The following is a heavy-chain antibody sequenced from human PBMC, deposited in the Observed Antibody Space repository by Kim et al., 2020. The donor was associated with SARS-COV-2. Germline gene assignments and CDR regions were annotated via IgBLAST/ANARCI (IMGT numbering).Heavy chain of an antibody. J-gene: IGHJ4*02. V-gene: IGHV7-4-1*02. Sequence: ASVKVSCKASGYTFTSYAMNWVRQAPGQGLEWMGWINTNTGNPTYAQGFTGRFVFSLDTSVSTAYLQISSLKAEDTAVYYCARGLKRIAVAGMTVGYWGQGTLVTVSS. D-gene: IGHD6-19*01. CDR1: GYTFTSYA. CDR3: ARGLKRIAVAGMTVGY. CDR2: INTNTGNP.